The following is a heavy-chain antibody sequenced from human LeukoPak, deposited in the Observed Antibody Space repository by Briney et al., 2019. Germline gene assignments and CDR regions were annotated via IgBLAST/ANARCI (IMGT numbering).Heavy chain of an antibody. CDR2: ISAYNGNT. J-gene: IGHJ3*02. Sequence: ASVKVSCKASGYTFTSYGISWVRQAPGQGLEWMGWISAYNGNTNYAQKFQGRVTMTRDTSISTAYMELSRLRSDDTAVYYCASLHSSRIVLHAFDIWGQGTMVTVSS. CDR1: GYTFTSYG. D-gene: IGHD2/OR15-2a*01. V-gene: IGHV1-18*01. CDR3: ASLHSSRIVLHAFDI.